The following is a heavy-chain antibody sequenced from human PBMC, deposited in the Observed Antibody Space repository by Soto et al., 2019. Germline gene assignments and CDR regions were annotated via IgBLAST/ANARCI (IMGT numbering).Heavy chain of an antibody. Sequence: ASVKVSCKASGYTFTNYGISWVRQAPGQGLEWMGWISVYNGNTNYAQKLQGRVTMTTDTSTSTAYMELRSLRSDDTAVYYCAGASYYDSSGPAPYWGQGTLVTVSS. CDR3: AGASYYDSSGPAPY. CDR2: ISVYNGNT. CDR1: GYTFTNYG. D-gene: IGHD3-22*01. V-gene: IGHV1-18*01. J-gene: IGHJ4*02.